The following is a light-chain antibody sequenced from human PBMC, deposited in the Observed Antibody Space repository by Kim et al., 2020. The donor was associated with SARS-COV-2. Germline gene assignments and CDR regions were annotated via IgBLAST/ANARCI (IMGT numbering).Light chain of an antibody. CDR2: LNSDGSH. CDR1: SEHSSYA. J-gene: IGLJ3*02. V-gene: IGLV4-69*01. Sequence: ASVKLTCTLSSEHSSYANAWHQQQPEKGPRYLMKLNSDGSHTKGDGIPDRFSGSSSGAERYLTISSLQSEDVADYYCQTWDTGIRVFGGGTQLTVL. CDR3: QTWDTGIRV.